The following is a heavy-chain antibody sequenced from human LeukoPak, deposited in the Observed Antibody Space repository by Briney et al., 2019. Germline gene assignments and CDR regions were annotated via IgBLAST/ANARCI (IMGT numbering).Heavy chain of an antibody. Sequence: PGGSLRLSCAASGFTFDDYAMHWVRQAPGKGLEWVSGISWNSGSIGYADSVKGRFTISRDNAKNSLYLQMNGLRAEDTALYYCARRRGLGYCSSTSCYAGYFDYWGQGTLVTVSS. J-gene: IGHJ4*02. CDR3: ARRRGLGYCSSTSCYAGYFDY. V-gene: IGHV3-9*01. CDR2: ISWNSGSI. CDR1: GFTFDDYA. D-gene: IGHD2-2*01.